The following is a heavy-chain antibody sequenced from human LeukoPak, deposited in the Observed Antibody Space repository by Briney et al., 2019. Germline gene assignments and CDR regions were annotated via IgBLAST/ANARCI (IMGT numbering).Heavy chain of an antibody. CDR2: IYHSGGA. Sequence: SETLSFTCGVSGGSFSISYWSWIRQPPGKGLEWIGQIYHSGGANYNPSLRSRVTISIDTSKNQLSLRLSSVTAADTAVYYCARHGSYCFDSWGQGTLVTVSS. D-gene: IGHD3-10*01. J-gene: IGHJ4*02. CDR1: GGSFSISY. CDR3: ARHGSYCFDS. V-gene: IGHV4-34*01.